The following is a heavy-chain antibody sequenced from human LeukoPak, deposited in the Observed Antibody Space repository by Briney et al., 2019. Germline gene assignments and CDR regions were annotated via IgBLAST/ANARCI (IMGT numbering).Heavy chain of an antibody. Sequence: GGSLRLSCAASGFSFSSYWMMWVRQTPGKGLEWVANIKQDGSEKYYVDSVKGRFTISRDNAKNSLYLQMNSLRAEDTAVYYCARGLHFRVYDSSDYYPYWGQGTLVTVSS. CDR2: IKQDGSEK. J-gene: IGHJ4*02. D-gene: IGHD3-22*01. CDR1: GFSFSSYW. V-gene: IGHV3-7*01. CDR3: ARGLHFRVYDSSDYYPY.